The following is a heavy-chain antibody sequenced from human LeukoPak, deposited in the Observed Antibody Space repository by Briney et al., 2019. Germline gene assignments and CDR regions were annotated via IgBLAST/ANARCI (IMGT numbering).Heavy chain of an antibody. D-gene: IGHD4-17*01. CDR1: GYTFTSYG. Sequence: ASVKVSCKASGYTFTSYGISWVRQAPGQGLEWMGWISAYNGNTNYAQKLQGRVTMTRDTSTSTVYMELSSLRSEDTAVYYCATSRATVTSPNYYYYGMDVWGQGTTVTVSS. CDR3: ATSRATVTSPNYYYYGMDV. CDR2: ISAYNGNT. V-gene: IGHV1-18*01. J-gene: IGHJ6*02.